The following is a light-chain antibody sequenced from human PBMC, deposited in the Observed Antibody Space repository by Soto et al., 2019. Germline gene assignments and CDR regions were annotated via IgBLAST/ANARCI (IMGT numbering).Light chain of an antibody. CDR2: DAS. Sequence: DIQMTQSPSSLSASVGDRVTITCQASQDGRKYLSWYQQKARKAPKLLIYDASNLETGVPSRFSGSGSRTDFTYPISSLQPEDIATDYCRQRHNLPHTVGPGTQVDIK. CDR1: QDGRKY. V-gene: IGKV1-33*01. CDR3: RQRHNLPHT. J-gene: IGKJ3*01.